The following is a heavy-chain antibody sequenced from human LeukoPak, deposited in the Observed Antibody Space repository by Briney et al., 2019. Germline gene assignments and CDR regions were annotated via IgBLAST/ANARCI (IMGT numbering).Heavy chain of an antibody. CDR1: GYTFTSYD. Sequence: ASVKVSCKASGYTFTSYDINWVRQATGQGLEWMGWTNPNSGNTGYAQKFQGRVTMTRNTSISTAYMELSSLRSEDTAVYYCARTYSSGWYYFDYWGQGTLVTVSS. CDR2: TNPNSGNT. D-gene: IGHD6-19*01. J-gene: IGHJ4*02. V-gene: IGHV1-8*01. CDR3: ARTYSSGWYYFDY.